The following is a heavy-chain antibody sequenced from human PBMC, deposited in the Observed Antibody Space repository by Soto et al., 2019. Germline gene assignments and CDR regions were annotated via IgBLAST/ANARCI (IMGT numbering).Heavy chain of an antibody. D-gene: IGHD3-10*01. CDR2: TGFTGRTT. CDR3: AKDQEGSGSHWLGYNYYGMDV. Sequence: VQLLESGGGLVQPGGSLKLSCAASGFTFNISAMTWVRQAPGKGLEWVSTTGFTGRTTYYADSVKGRFTVSMDNAKNSLYLQMNSLRAEDTAVYFCAKDQEGSGSHWLGYNYYGMDVWGQGTTVTVSS. J-gene: IGHJ6*02. V-gene: IGHV3-23*01. CDR1: GFTFNISA.